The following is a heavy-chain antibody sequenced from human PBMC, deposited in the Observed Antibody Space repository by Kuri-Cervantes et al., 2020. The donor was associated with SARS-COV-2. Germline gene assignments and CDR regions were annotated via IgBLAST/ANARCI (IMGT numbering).Heavy chain of an antibody. CDR2: IKQDGSEK. CDR3: TTLIDY. CDR1: GFTFSSYW. V-gene: IGHV3-7*01. Sequence: GESLKISCAASGFTFSSYWMSWVRRAPGKGLEWVANIKQDGSEKYYVDSVKGRFTISRDNAKNSLYLQMNSLRAEDTAVYYCTTLIDYWGQGALVTVSS. J-gene: IGHJ4*02.